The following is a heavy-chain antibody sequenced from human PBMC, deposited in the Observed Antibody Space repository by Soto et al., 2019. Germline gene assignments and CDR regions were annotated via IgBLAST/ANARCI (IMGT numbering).Heavy chain of an antibody. CDR2: IIPLFGTT. CDR1: GGAFSSYG. V-gene: IGHV1-69*01. Sequence: QVLLVQSGAEVKKPGSSVKVSCKASGGAFSSYGISWERQTPGRGLEWMGGIIPLFGTTNYAQKFLGRVKVTAHESTSAVYMGLRSLSFEDTAVYYCARANGSSWYNWFDPWGQGTMVTVSS. D-gene: IGHD2-8*01. J-gene: IGHJ5*02. CDR3: ARANGSSWYNWFDP.